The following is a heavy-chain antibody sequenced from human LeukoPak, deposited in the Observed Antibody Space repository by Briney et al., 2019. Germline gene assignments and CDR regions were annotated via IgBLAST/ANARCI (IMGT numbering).Heavy chain of an antibody. CDR3: ARDGIRGYYADF. J-gene: IGHJ4*02. CDR1: GGSIGNFY. V-gene: IGHV4-59*01. CDR2: IHNSGST. Sequence: SETLSLTCAVSGGSIGNFYWSWIRQPPGKGLEWPGYIHNSGSTDYNPSLKSRVTISVDTSKNQFSLQLTSLTPADTAVYYCARDGIRGYYADFWGQGILVTISS. D-gene: IGHD3-22*01.